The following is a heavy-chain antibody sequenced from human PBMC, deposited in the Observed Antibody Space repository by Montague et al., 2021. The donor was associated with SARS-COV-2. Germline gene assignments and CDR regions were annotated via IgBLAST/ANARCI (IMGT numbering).Heavy chain of an antibody. CDR1: GGSISSSSYY. CDR3: ARDTRIAMLVVVTRYGLDV. V-gene: IGHV4-39*07. D-gene: IGHD3-22*01. J-gene: IGHJ6*02. CDR2: IYYTGST. Sequence: SETLSLTCTVSGGSISSSSYYWGWIRQPPGKGLELIGSIYYTGSTYYNPSLKNRVTISVDTSKNQFSLKLSSVTAADTAVYYCARDTRIAMLVVVTRYGLDVWGQGTTVTVSS.